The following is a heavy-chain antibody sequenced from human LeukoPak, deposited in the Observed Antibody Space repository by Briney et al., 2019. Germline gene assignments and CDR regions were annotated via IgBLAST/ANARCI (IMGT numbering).Heavy chain of an antibody. CDR1: GGSISSGGYY. D-gene: IGHD2-2*01. Sequence: PSETLSLTCTVSGGSISSGGYYWSWIRQHPGKGLEWIGYIYYSGSTYYNPSLKSRVTISVDTSKNQFTLKLSSVTAADTAVYYWARVSCSSTSCHYYYGMDVWGQGTTVTVSS. V-gene: IGHV4-31*03. J-gene: IGHJ6*02. CDR2: IYYSGST. CDR3: ARVSCSSTSCHYYYGMDV.